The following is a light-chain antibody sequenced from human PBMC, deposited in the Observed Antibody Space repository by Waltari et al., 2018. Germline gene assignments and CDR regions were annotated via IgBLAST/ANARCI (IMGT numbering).Light chain of an antibody. CDR1: QSLLHSNGNTY. CDR2: GGS. V-gene: IGKV2-40*01. Sequence: DVVMTHTPLSLPITPGEPVSMSCRSSQSLLHSNGNTYLHWYLQKPGQSPQLLIYGGSNRASGVPDRFSGSGSGTDFTLKISKVEAEDVGVYYCVQAMAFPYSFGQGTKVEIK. CDR3: VQAMAFPYS. J-gene: IGKJ2*03.